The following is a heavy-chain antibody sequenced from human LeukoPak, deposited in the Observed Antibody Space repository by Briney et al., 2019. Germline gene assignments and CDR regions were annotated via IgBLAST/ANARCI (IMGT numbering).Heavy chain of an antibody. CDR3: ARGGYYGSGSYSSY. CDR1: GGSFSGYN. Sequence: SETLSLTCAVSGGSFSGYNWSWVRQPPGKGLEWIGEINHSGSTNYNPSLTSRVTISVDTSKNQFSLTLSSVPAADTAVYYCARGGYYGSGSYSSYWGQGTLVTVSS. J-gene: IGHJ4*02. V-gene: IGHV4-34*01. CDR2: INHSGST. D-gene: IGHD3-10*01.